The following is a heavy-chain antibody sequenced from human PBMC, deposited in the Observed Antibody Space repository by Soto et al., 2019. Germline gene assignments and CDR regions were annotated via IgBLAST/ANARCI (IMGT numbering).Heavy chain of an antibody. CDR2: ISAYNGNT. CDR1: GYPFTSYG. CDR3: ARRNHYDFWSGYYDFDY. Sequence: GESLKISCKASGYPFTSYGISWVRQAPGQGLEWMGWISAYNGNTNYAQKLQGRVTMTTDTSTSTAYMELRSLRSDDTAVYYCARRNHYDFWSGYYDFDYWGQGTQVTVSS. V-gene: IGHV1-18*01. J-gene: IGHJ4*02. D-gene: IGHD3-3*01.